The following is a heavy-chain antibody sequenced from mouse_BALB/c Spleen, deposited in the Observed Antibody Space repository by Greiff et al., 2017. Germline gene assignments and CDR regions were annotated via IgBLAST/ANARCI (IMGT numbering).Heavy chain of an antibody. D-gene: IGHD2-3*01. CDR1: GYAFSSYW. CDR2: IYPGDGDT. V-gene: IGHV1-80*01. CDR3: ARMDDGYYFDV. Sequence: VQLQQPGAELVRPGSSVKISCKASGYAFSSYWMNWVKQRPGQGLEWIGQIYPGDGDTNYNGKFKGKATLTADKSSSTAYMQLSSLTSEDSAVYFCARMDDGYYFDVWGAGTTVTVSS. J-gene: IGHJ1*01.